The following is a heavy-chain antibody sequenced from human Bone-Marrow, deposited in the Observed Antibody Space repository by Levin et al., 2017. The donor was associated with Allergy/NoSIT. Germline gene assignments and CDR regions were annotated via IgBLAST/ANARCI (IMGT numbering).Heavy chain of an antibody. CDR1: GFTFSSYG. CDR3: AKVGIAAAGSPPDY. J-gene: IGHJ4*02. D-gene: IGHD6-13*01. CDR2: ISYDGSNK. V-gene: IGHV3-30*18. Sequence: GGSLRLSCAASGFTFSSYGMHWVRQAPGKGLEWVAVISYDGSNKYYADSVKGRFTISRDNSKNTLYLQMNSLRAEDTAVYYCAKVGIAAAGSPPDYWGQGTLVTVSS.